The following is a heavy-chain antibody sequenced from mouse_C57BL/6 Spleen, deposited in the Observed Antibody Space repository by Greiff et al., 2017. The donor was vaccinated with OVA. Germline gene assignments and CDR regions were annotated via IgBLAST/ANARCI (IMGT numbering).Heavy chain of an antibody. D-gene: IGHD3-3*01. CDR1: GYTFTSYT. V-gene: IGHV1-4*01. CDR3: ARYLGDYYYAMDY. Sequence: QVQLQQSGAELARPGASVKMSCKASGYTFTSYTMHWVKQRPGQGLEWIGYINPSSGYTKYNQKFKDKATLTADKSSSTAYMQLSSLTSEDSAVYYCARYLGDYYYAMDYWGQGTSVTVSS. J-gene: IGHJ4*01. CDR2: INPSSGYT.